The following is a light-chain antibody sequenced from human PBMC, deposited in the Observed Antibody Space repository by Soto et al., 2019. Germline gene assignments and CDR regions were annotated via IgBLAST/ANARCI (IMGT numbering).Light chain of an antibody. V-gene: IGLV4-69*02. Sequence: QLVLTQSPSASASLGASVKLTCTLSSGHSSHAIAWHQQQPERGPRYLMNLNSDGSHTKGDGIPDRFSGSSSGTERYLTISSLQSEDEADYYCQTWGTGPVVFGGGTKLTVL. J-gene: IGLJ2*01. CDR3: QTWGTGPVV. CDR2: LNSDGSH. CDR1: SGHSSHA.